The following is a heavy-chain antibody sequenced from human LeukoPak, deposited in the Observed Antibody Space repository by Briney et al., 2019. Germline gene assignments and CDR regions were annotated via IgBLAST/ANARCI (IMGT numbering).Heavy chain of an antibody. Sequence: GGSLRLSCAASGLTFRSYAMHWVRQAPGKGLEWVALMSFDESSKDYADSVKGRFTISRDNSNDTLFLQMSSLRADDTAVYYCVRSRIWEVLSSFDLWGQGALVIVSS. CDR3: VRSRIWEVLSSFDL. CDR2: MSFDESSK. D-gene: IGHD1-26*01. CDR1: GLTFRSYA. V-gene: IGHV3-30*04. J-gene: IGHJ4*02.